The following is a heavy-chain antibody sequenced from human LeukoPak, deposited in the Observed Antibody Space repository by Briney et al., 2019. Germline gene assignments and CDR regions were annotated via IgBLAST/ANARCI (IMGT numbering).Heavy chain of an antibody. CDR1: GFTFSSYG. CDR2: IWYDGSKK. V-gene: IGHV3-33*01. CDR3: ARDRGYAFDI. D-gene: IGHD5-12*01. Sequence: GGSLRLSCAASGFTFSSYGMHWVRQASDKGLEWVAVIWYDGSKKYYADSVKGRFTISRDNSKNTLYLQMNNLRAEDTAVYYCARDRGYAFDIWGQGTMVTVSS. J-gene: IGHJ3*02.